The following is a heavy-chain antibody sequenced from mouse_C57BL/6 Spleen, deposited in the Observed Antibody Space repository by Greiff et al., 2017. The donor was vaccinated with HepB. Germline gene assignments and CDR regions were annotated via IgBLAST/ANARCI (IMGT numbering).Heavy chain of an antibody. D-gene: IGHD4-1*01. J-gene: IGHJ4*01. CDR2: IYPGSGNT. V-gene: IGHV1-76*01. CDR3: ARWEPMDY. CDR1: GYTFTDYY. Sequence: VQLQESGAELVRPGASVKLSCKASGYTFTDYYINWVKQRPGQGLEWIARIYPGSGNTYYNEKFKGKATLTAEKSSSTAYMQLSSLTSEDSAVYFCARWEPMDYWGQGTSVTVSS.